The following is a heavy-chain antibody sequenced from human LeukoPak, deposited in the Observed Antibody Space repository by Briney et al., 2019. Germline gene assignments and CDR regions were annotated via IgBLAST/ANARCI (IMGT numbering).Heavy chain of an antibody. CDR1: GFTFRSYD. CDR2: VGISGDT. Sequence: GGSLRLSCAASGFTFRSYDMHWVRQVTGKGLEWVSAVGISGDTYYAGSVKGRFTISRENAKNSLNLQMNSLTAGDTAVYYCVRGGIQVSGIDEIDYWGQGTLVTVSS. V-gene: IGHV3-13*01. J-gene: IGHJ4*02. D-gene: IGHD6-19*01. CDR3: VRGGIQVSGIDEIDY.